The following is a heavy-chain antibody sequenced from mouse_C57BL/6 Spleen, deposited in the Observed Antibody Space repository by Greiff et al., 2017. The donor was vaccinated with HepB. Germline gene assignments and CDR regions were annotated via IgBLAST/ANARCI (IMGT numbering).Heavy chain of an antibody. Sequence: EVQLVESGGDLVKPGGSLKLSCAASGFTFSSYGMSWVRQTPDKRLEWVATISSGGSYTYYPDSVKGRFTISRDNAKNTLYLQMSSLKSEDTAMYYCAREGDHGSNAMDYWGQGTSVTVSS. CDR1: GFTFSSYG. CDR3: AREGDHGSNAMDY. J-gene: IGHJ4*01. V-gene: IGHV5-6*01. D-gene: IGHD1-1*01. CDR2: ISSGGSYT.